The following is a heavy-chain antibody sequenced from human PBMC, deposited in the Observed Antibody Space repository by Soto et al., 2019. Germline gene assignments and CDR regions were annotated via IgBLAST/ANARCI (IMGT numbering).Heavy chain of an antibody. V-gene: IGHV3-53*01. CDR1: GFSVSSNY. D-gene: IGHD2-2*01. Sequence: PGSAVKGYCVAPGFSVSSNYMSWVRQAPGKGLEWVSVIYSGGNTYYADSVKGRFTISRDNAKNSVSLQMNSLRPEDTAVYYCAREDSIIIPAVSDFWGQGTLVTVSS. CDR3: AREDSIIIPAVSDF. CDR2: IYSGGNT. J-gene: IGHJ4*02.